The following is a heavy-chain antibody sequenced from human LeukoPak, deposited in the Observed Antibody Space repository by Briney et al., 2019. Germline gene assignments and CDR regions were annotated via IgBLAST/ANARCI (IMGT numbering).Heavy chain of an antibody. Sequence: GGSLRLSCVASGFNSGNYWMSWVRQAPGQRLEWLANIKQDGIGTYYLDSVKGRFTISRDSARNSVYLQMNSLRADETAVYFCARFIASPGPDAFDIWGQGTLVTVSS. D-gene: IGHD6-13*01. CDR2: IKQDGIGT. J-gene: IGHJ3*02. CDR3: ARFIASPGPDAFDI. CDR1: GFNSGNYW. V-gene: IGHV3-7*01.